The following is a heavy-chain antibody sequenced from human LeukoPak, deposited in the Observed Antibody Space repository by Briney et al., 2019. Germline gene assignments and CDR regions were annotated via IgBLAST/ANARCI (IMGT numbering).Heavy chain of an antibody. CDR2: ISAYNGNT. D-gene: IGHD6-13*01. Sequence: ASVKVSCKASGYTFTSYGISWVRQAPGQGLEWMGWISAYNGNTNYAQKLQGRVTMTTDTSTSTAYMELRSLRSDDTAVYYCARDLRGGGISGVEWQQLADDYWGQGTLVTVSS. J-gene: IGHJ4*02. CDR3: ARDLRGGGISGVEWQQLADDY. V-gene: IGHV1-18*01. CDR1: GYTFTSYG.